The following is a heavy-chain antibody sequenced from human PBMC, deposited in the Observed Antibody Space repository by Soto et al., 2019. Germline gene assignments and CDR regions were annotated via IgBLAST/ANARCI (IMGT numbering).Heavy chain of an antibody. Sequence: PGGFLRLSCAASGFTFSSYWMHWVRQAPGKGLVWVSRINSDGSSTSYADSVKGRFTISRDNAKNTLYLQMNSLRAEDTAVYYCARDRVQLHNMYNWFDPWGQGTLVTVSS. V-gene: IGHV3-74*01. CDR1: GFTFSSYW. J-gene: IGHJ5*02. D-gene: IGHD5-18*01. CDR2: INSDGSST. CDR3: ARDRVQLHNMYNWFDP.